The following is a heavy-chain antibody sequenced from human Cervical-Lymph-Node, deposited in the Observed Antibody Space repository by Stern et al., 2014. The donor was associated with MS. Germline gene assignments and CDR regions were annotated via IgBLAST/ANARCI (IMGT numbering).Heavy chain of an antibody. CDR2: IYPGDSDT. CDR3: ARGNITLVREDYFNY. J-gene: IGHJ4*02. V-gene: IGHV5-51*01. CDR1: GYIFTNYW. Sequence: EMQLVESGAEVKKPGESLKISCKGSGYIFTNYWIGWVRQMPGKGLEWMGIIYPGDSDTRYSPSFQGQATISADKYIRTAYLQWNRLRASDTAIYYCARGNITLVREDYFNYWGQGTLVTVSS. D-gene: IGHD3-10*02.